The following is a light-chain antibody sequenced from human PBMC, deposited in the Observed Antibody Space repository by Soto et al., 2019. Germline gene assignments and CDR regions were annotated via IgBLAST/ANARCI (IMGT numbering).Light chain of an antibody. V-gene: IGKV1-5*03. CDR1: QSISAW. CDR2: KAS. Sequence: DIPMTQSPSTLSASVGERVTITCRASQSISAWLAWYQQKPGKAPKLLIYKASNVESGVPSRFSGSGSGTEFTLTIGSLQPDDFATYYCQQYHSYPLTFGQGTRLEIK. CDR3: QQYHSYPLT. J-gene: IGKJ5*01.